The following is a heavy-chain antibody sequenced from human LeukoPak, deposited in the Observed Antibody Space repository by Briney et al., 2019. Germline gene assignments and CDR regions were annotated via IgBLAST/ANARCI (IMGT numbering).Heavy chain of an antibody. J-gene: IGHJ4*02. CDR1: GFTFSSYA. Sequence: GGSLRLSCAASGFTFSSYAMSWVRQAPGKGLQWVSATSDSGGNTYYADFVKGRFTISRDNSKSTLYLQMSSLRAEDTAVYYCARKGELERRRSWDCWGQGTLVTVSS. CDR3: ARKGELERRRSWDC. D-gene: IGHD1-1*01. CDR2: TSDSGGNT. V-gene: IGHV3-23*01.